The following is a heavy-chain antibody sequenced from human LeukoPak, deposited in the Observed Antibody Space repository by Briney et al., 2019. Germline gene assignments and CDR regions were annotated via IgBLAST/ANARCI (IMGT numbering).Heavy chain of an antibody. CDR1: GFTFSRYG. CDR2: VRYDGSNK. V-gene: IGHV3-30*02. CDR3: AKDRTSDNSDDDY. J-gene: IGHJ4*02. Sequence: GGSLRLSXAASGFTFSRYGMHWVRQAPGKGLEWVAFVRYDGSNKYYADSVKGRFTVSRDNSKNTLYCETNSLRTEDTAVYYCAKDRTSDNSDDDYWGQGTLVTVSS. D-gene: IGHD3-22*01.